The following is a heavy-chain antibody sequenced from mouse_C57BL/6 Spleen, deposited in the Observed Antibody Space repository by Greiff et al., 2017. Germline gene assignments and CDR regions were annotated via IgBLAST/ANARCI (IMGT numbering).Heavy chain of an antibody. D-gene: IGHD2-4*01. CDR2: ISSGGDYI. V-gene: IGHV5-9-1*02. Sequence: VESGEGLVKPGGSLKLSCAASGFTFSSYAMSWVRQTPEKRLEWVAYISSGGDYIYYADTVEGRFTISRDNARNTLYLQMSSLKSEDTAMYYCTRDDSYFDYWGQGTTLTVSS. J-gene: IGHJ2*01. CDR1: GFTFSSYA. CDR3: TRDDSYFDY.